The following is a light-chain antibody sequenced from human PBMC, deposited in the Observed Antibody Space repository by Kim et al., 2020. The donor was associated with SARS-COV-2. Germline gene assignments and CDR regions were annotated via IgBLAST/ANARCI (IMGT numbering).Light chain of an antibody. CDR3: QTWGTGIRV. Sequence: QLVLTQSPSASASLGASVKLTCSLSSGHSSYAIAWHQQQPEKGPRYLMKLKSDGSHNKGDGIPDRFSGSSSGAERYLTISSLQSEDEADYYCQTWGTGIRVFGGGTQLTVL. CDR2: LKSDGSH. CDR1: SGHSSYA. J-gene: IGLJ3*02. V-gene: IGLV4-69*01.